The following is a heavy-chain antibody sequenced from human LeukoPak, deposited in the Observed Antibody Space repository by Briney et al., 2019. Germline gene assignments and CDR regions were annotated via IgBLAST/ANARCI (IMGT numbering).Heavy chain of an antibody. Sequence: GGSLRLSCAASGFTFSSYDMHWVRQAPGKGLEWVSTISDSGGSTYYADSVKGRFTISRDNSKSTLYLQMNSLRAEDTAVYYCGRYYVMDVWGQGTSVTVSS. J-gene: IGHJ6*02. CDR3: GRYYVMDV. V-gene: IGHV3-23*01. CDR1: GFTFSSYD. CDR2: ISDSGGST.